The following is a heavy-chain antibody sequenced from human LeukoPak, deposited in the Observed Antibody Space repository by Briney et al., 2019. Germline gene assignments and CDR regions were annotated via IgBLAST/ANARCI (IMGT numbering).Heavy chain of an antibody. J-gene: IGHJ6*02. V-gene: IGHV5-51*01. CDR1: GYSFTRNW. CDR3: ARTYYDFWSGYFYYGMDV. CDR2: IYPGDSDT. Sequence: GESLKISCKGSGYSFTRNWIGWVRQMPGKGLEWMGIIYPGDSDTRYSPSFQGQVTISADKSISTAYLQWSSLKASDTAMYYCARTYYDFWSGYFYYGMDVWGQGTTVTVSS. D-gene: IGHD3-3*01.